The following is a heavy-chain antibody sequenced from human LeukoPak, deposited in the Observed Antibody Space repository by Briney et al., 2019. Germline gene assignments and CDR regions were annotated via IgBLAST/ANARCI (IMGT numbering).Heavy chain of an antibody. CDR3: ARGTLKYYYYYGMDV. J-gene: IGHJ6*02. D-gene: IGHD3-10*01. CDR2: IYYSGST. V-gene: IGHV4-61*01. Sequence: SETLSLTCTVSGGSISSSSYYWSWIRQPPGKGLEWIGYIYYSGSTNYNPSLKSRVTISVDTSKNQFSLKLSSVTAADTAVYYCARGTLKYYYYYGMDVWGQGTTVTVSS. CDR1: GGSISSSSYY.